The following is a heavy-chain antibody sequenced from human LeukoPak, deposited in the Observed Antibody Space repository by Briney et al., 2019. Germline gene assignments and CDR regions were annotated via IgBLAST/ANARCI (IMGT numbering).Heavy chain of an antibody. J-gene: IGHJ4*02. CDR1: GFTFSTYW. CDR2: IKKDGSEK. CDR3: AREGVHCSGRSCLKAY. D-gene: IGHD2-15*01. Sequence: GGSLRLSCAASGFTFSTYWMSWVRQAPGKGLERVANIKKDGSEKYYMDSVKGRFTISRDNAENSLYLQMNGLRAEDTAVYYCAREGVHCSGRSCLKAYWGQGTQVTVSS. V-gene: IGHV3-7*03.